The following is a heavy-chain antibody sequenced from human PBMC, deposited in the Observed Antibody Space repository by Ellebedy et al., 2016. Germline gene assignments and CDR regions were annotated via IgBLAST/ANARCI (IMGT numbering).Heavy chain of an antibody. J-gene: IGHJ4*02. CDR2: ISFDGISP. CDR3: ARADYYDRTGRDY. Sequence: GGSLRLSCTASGFPFSSHWMHWVRQAPGKGLVWVSRISFDGISPTYADSVKGRFTISRDNAKNTLYLQMNNLRDEDTAVYYCARADYYDRTGRDYWGQGTLVTVSS. CDR1: GFPFSSHW. D-gene: IGHD3-22*01. V-gene: IGHV3-74*01.